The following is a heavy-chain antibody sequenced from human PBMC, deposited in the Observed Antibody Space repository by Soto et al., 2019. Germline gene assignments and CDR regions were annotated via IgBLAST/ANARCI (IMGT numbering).Heavy chain of an antibody. D-gene: IGHD3-22*01. CDR3: ARVGPAHYYDSSGYYSPLDY. J-gene: IGHJ4*02. Sequence: SVKVSCKASGDTFSSYAINWVRQAPGQGLEWMGGIIPMFGTANYAQKIKGRVTITAGESTSTVYMELSSQRSEDTAVYYCARVGPAHYYDSSGYYSPLDYWGQGTLVTVSS. CDR1: GDTFSSYA. V-gene: IGHV1-69*13. CDR2: IIPMFGTA.